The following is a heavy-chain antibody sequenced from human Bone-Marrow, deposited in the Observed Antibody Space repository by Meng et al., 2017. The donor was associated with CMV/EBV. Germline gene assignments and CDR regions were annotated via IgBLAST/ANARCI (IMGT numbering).Heavy chain of an antibody. CDR1: GFTFSSYW. Sequence: GGSLRLSCAASGFTFSSYWMSWVRQAPGKGLEWVANIKQDGSEKYYVDSVKGRFTISRDNAKNSLYLQMNSLRAEDTAVYYCARLSGQPWVVPAARYYYYGMDVWGQGTTVTVSS. CDR2: IKQDGSEK. CDR3: ARLSGQPWVVPAARYYYYGMDV. V-gene: IGHV3-7*01. J-gene: IGHJ6*02. D-gene: IGHD2-2*01.